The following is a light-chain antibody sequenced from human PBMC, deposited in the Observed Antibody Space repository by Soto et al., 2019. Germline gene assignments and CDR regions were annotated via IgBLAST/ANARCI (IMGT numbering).Light chain of an antibody. J-gene: IGLJ1*01. CDR3: TSYTRISTYV. CDR1: SSDVGAYNY. CDR2: DVT. Sequence: QSVLTQPASVSGPPGQSITISCTGTSSDVGAYNYVSWYQHHPGKAPRLVIYDVTNRPSGISDRFSGSKSGNTASLTISGLLAEDEADYYCTSYTRISTYVFGTGTKVTVL. V-gene: IGLV2-14*01.